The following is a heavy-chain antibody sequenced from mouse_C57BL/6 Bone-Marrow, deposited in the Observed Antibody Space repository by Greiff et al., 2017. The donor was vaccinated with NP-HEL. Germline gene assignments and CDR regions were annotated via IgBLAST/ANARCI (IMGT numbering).Heavy chain of an antibody. D-gene: IGHD1-1*02. CDR1: GYTFTSYT. CDR3: ARWWLWYFDV. CDR2: INPSSGYT. Sequence: VQLQESGAELARPGASVKMSCKASGYTFTSYTMHWVKQRPGQGLEWIGYINPSSGYTKYNQKFKDKATLTADKSSSTAYMQLSSLTSEDSAVYYCARWWLWYFDVWGTGTTVTVSS. V-gene: IGHV1-4*01. J-gene: IGHJ1*03.